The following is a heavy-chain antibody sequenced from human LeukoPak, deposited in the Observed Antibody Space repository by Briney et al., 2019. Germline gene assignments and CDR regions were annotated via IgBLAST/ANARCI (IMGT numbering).Heavy chain of an antibody. J-gene: IGHJ4*02. D-gene: IGHD2-21*02. V-gene: IGHV3-30*04. CDR3: ARAPVVVTPPPDY. CDR2: ISYDGSNK. CDR1: GFTFSSYA. Sequence: PGGSLRLSCAASGFTFSSYAMHWVRQAPGKGLEWVAVISYDGSNKYYADSVKGRFTISRDNSENTLYLQMNSLRAEDTAVYYCARAPVVVTPPPDYWGQGTLVTVSS.